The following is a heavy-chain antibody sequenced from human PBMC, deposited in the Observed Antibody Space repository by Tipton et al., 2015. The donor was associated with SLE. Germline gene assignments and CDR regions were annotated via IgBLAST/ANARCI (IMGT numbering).Heavy chain of an antibody. CDR3: ARGLSIAVAGPFGY. CDR1: GGSISSYY. J-gene: IGHJ4*02. V-gene: IGHV4-4*08. Sequence: TLSLTCTVSGGSISSYYWSWFRQPPGKGLEWIGYIYTSGSTNYNPSLKSRVTISVDTSKNQFSLKLSSVTAADTAVYYCARGLSIAVAGPFGYWGQGTLVTVSS. CDR2: IYTSGST. D-gene: IGHD6-13*01.